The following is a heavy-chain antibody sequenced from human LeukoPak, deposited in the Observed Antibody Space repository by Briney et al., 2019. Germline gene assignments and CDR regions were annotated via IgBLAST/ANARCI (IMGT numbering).Heavy chain of an antibody. V-gene: IGHV4-59*11. CDR2: VSQSGTT. CDR1: TGSLSGHY. D-gene: IGHD1-1*01. J-gene: IGHJ4*02. CDR3: ARGRLQLWSYFDF. Sequence: PSETLSLTCSASTGSLSGHYWNWIRQAPGKGLEWIGYVSQSGTTNYNPSLKSRVTISADTSRNRFSLNLKPVTAADTAVYFCARGRLQLWSYFDFWGQGSLVSVSS.